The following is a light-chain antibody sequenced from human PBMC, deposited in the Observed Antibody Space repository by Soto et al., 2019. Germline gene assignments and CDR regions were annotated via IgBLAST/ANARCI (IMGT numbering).Light chain of an antibody. CDR2: DAS. Sequence: DIQMTKSPSSLSASVGDRVTITCQARQPISTYLHWFQQKPGTAPELLIYDASNLVPGVPSRFSGSGSGTDVTFTISSLQPEDIATYYCQQYDYLPPTFGPGSKVDIK. V-gene: IGKV1-33*01. CDR3: QQYDYLPPT. CDR1: QPISTY. J-gene: IGKJ3*01.